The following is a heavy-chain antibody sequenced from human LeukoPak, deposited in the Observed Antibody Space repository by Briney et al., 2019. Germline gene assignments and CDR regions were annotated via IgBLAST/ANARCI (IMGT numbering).Heavy chain of an antibody. V-gene: IGHV3-48*03. Sequence: PGGSLRLSCAASGFTFSDYEMIWVRQTPGKGLEWISYISSSGSTMYYAESVKGRFTISRDSAENSLYLQMSSLRAEDTAVYYCAREDRRGGYNFDYWGQGTLVTVSS. D-gene: IGHD5-24*01. CDR3: AREDRRGGYNFDY. CDR2: ISSSGSTM. J-gene: IGHJ4*02. CDR1: GFTFSDYE.